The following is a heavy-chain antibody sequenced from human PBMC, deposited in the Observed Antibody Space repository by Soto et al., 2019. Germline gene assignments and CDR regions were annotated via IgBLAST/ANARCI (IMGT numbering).Heavy chain of an antibody. J-gene: IGHJ6*03. D-gene: IGHD3-9*01. CDR2: ISYDGSNK. Sequence: GGSLRLSCAASGFTFSSYAMHWVRQAPGKGLEWVAVISYDGSNKYYADSVKGRFTISRDNSKNTLYLQMNSLRAEDTAVYYCARVDQYYDILTGYSRRYMDVWGKGTTVTVSS. V-gene: IGHV3-30-3*01. CDR1: GFTFSSYA. CDR3: ARVDQYYDILTGYSRRYMDV.